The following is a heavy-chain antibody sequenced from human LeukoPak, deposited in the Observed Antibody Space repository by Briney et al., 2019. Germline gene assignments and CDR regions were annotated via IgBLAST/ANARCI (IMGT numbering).Heavy chain of an antibody. CDR3: ARYYDYGDKSTDY. CDR2: MNPNSGNT. Sequence: ASVKVSCKASGYTFTSYDINWVRQATGQGLEWKGWMNPNSGNTGYAQKFQGRVTMTRNTSISTAYMELSSLRSEDTAVYYCARYYDYGDKSTDYWGQGTLVTVSS. V-gene: IGHV1-8*01. J-gene: IGHJ4*02. D-gene: IGHD4-17*01. CDR1: GYTFTSYD.